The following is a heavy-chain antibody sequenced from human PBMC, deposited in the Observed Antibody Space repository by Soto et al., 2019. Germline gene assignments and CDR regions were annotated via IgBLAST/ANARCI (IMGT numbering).Heavy chain of an antibody. CDR1: GGSVSSGSYY. CDR2: IYYSGST. Sequence: SETLSLTCTVSGGSVSSGSYYWSWIRQPPGKGLEWIGYIYYSGSTNYNPSLKSRVTISVDTSKNQFSLKLSSVTAADTAVYYCARTMVGARAGYFDYWGRGTLVTVS. D-gene: IGHD1-26*01. J-gene: IGHJ4*02. CDR3: ARTMVGARAGYFDY. V-gene: IGHV4-61*01.